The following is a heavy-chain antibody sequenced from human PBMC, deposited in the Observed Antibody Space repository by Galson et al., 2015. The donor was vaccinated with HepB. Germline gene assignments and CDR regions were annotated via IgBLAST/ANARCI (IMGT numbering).Heavy chain of an antibody. V-gene: IGHV1-18*04. CDR1: GYTFTSYG. Sequence: SVKVSCKASGYTFTSYGISWVRQAPGQGLEWMGWISAYNGNTNYAQKLQGRVTMTTDTSTSTAYMELRSLRSDDTAVYYCARDRDVDTAMVYFFDSWGQGTLVTVSS. J-gene: IGHJ4*02. CDR3: ARDRDVDTAMVYFFDS. D-gene: IGHD5-18*01. CDR2: ISAYNGNT.